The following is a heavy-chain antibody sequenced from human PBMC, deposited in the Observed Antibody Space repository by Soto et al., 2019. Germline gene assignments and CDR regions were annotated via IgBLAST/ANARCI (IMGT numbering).Heavy chain of an antibody. Sequence: EVQLVESGGGLVQPGGSLRLSCAASGFTFSSYSMNWVRQAPGKGLEWVSYISSSSSIIHYADSVKGRFTISRDNAKNSLYLQMXXXXXXXXXXXXXXXXXXXDGYNFDYWGQGTLVTV. CDR3: XXXXXXDGYNFDY. D-gene: IGHD6-25*01. J-gene: IGHJ4*02. CDR2: ISSSSSII. V-gene: IGHV3-48*01. CDR1: GFTFSSYS.